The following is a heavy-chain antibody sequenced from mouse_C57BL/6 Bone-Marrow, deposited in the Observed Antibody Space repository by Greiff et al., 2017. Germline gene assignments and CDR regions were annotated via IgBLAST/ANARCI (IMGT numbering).Heavy chain of an antibody. Sequence: EVKLMESGGGLVKPGGSLKLSCAASGFTFSSYAMSWVRQTPEKRLEWVATISDGGSYTYYPDNVKGRFTISRDNAKNNLYLQMSHLKSEDTAMYYCARDRDYYGSSSGCYWGQGTSVTVSS. CDR2: ISDGGSYT. D-gene: IGHD1-1*01. CDR1: GFTFSSYA. J-gene: IGHJ4*01. V-gene: IGHV5-4*01. CDR3: ARDRDYYGSSSGCY.